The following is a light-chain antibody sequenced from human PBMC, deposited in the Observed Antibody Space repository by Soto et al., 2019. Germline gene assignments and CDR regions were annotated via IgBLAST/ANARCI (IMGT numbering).Light chain of an antibody. J-gene: IGKJ1*01. Sequence: EIVMTQSPATLTVSRGERVTLSCRASQSVSSNLAWYQQKPGQAPRLLIYGASTRATGIPARFSGSGSGTEFTLTISSLQSEDFAVYYCQQYNNWPLTFGQGTKVEIK. CDR2: GAS. CDR3: QQYNNWPLT. V-gene: IGKV3-15*01. CDR1: QSVSSN.